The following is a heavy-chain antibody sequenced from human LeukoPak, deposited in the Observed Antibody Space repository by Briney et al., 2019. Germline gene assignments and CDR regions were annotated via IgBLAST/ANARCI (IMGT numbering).Heavy chain of an antibody. CDR3: ARDRRRELVHAFGV. CDR1: GGSITTHY. Sequence: PSETLSLTCTVSGGSITTHYWSWIRQPPGKGLEWIGYVHYTDSPNFNPSLKSRVTISLDTSKNQFSLKLTSVTAADAAVYYCARDRRRELVHAFGVWGRGTMVTVSS. V-gene: IGHV4-59*11. D-gene: IGHD1-7*01. J-gene: IGHJ3*01. CDR2: VHYTDSP.